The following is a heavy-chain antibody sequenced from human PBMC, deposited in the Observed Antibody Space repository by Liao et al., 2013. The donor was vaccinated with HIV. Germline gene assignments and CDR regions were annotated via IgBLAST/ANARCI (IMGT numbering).Heavy chain of an antibody. D-gene: IGHD3-16*01. CDR3: ARGVWGRVTCEGFVCYYYYYYMDA. CDR1: GESLSGYY. V-gene: IGHV4-34*01. CDR2: INHSGST. J-gene: IGHJ6*03. Sequence: QAQLQQWGAGLVKPSETLSLTCAVYGESLSGYYWTWIRQAPGKGLEWIGEINHSGSTNYNPSLKSRVTASVDPSKNQFSLKLRSVTAADTAMYYCARGVWGRVTCEGFVCYYYYYYMDAWARDLGHRLL.